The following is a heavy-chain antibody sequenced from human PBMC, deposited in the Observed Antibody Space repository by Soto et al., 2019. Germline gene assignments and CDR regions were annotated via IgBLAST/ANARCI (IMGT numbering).Heavy chain of an antibody. V-gene: IGHV1-2*02. CDR1: GYTFTAYF. D-gene: IGHD6-13*01. J-gene: IGHJ4*02. Sequence: QVQLEQSGAEVKKPGASVKVSCKASGYTFTAYFLHWVRQVPGQGFEWMAWINPRSDVTNYAQKFHGRVTVTRDTAISTVYMELNNMTFNDTAVYYCVRGSAGGGAYWGQGTRVVVSS. CDR3: VRGSAGGGAY. CDR2: INPRSDVT.